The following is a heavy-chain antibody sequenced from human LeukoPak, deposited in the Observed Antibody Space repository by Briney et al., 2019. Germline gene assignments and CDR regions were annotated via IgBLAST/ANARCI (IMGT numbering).Heavy chain of an antibody. CDR2: ISSSGNAI. V-gene: IGHV3-48*03. CDR1: GFPFSSYE. CDR3: ARDRTYYDILTGYYKVNWFDP. D-gene: IGHD3-9*01. J-gene: IGHJ5*02. Sequence: PGGALRLSCAASGFPFSSYEMNWVRQAPGKGLEWVSYISSSGNAIYYADSVKGRFTISRDNAKNSLYLQMNSLRAEDTAVYYCARDRTYYDILTGYYKVNWFDPWGQGTLVTVSS.